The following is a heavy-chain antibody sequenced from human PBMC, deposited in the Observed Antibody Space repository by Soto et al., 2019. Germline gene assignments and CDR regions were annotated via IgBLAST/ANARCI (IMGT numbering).Heavy chain of an antibody. V-gene: IGHV3-66*01. J-gene: IGHJ6*02. CDR2: INGAGDT. CDR1: GFTFSTYA. Sequence: PGGSLRLSCAASGFTFSTYAMNWFRQAPGRGLEWVSVINGAGDTKYADSVKGRFAISRDTSRNTVYLQLNSLRAEDTAVYYCVRENYYYGMDVWGHGTTVTVSS. CDR3: VRENYYYGMDV.